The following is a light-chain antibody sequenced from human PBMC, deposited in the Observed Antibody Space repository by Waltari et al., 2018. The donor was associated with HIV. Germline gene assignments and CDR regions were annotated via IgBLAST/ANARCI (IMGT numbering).Light chain of an antibody. V-gene: IGLV1-44*01. J-gene: IGLJ2*01. Sequence: QSVLTQPPSASGTLGQGVTLSCFGSSSNIGTNTVNWYQHLPGAAPKLIIFRNHQRSAVVPDLFSGSQSFTSAFLTITGRLAGDEATYYCAACDASLHVVFGGGTQLTVL. CDR2: RNH. CDR3: AACDASLHVV. CDR1: SSNIGTNT.